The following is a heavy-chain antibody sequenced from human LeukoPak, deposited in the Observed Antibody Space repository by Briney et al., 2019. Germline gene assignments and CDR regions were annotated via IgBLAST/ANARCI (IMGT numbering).Heavy chain of an antibody. Sequence: SETLSLTCTVSGGSINNYYWSWIRQPPGKGLEWIAYIYSSGNTNYNPSLKSRLTISIDTSKNQFSLKLNSVTAADTAVYYCARRSYDSSGPDWYFGLWGRGTLVTVSS. CDR2: IYSSGNT. CDR1: GGSINNYY. D-gene: IGHD3-22*01. CDR3: ARRSYDSSGPDWYFGL. J-gene: IGHJ2*01. V-gene: IGHV4-59*08.